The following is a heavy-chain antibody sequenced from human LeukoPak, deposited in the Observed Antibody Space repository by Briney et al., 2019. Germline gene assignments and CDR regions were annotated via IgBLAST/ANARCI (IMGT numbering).Heavy chain of an antibody. J-gene: IGHJ4*02. CDR2: VSGYTGNT. V-gene: IGHV1-18*01. Sequence: ASVKVSCKTSGYTFTTYGVSWVRQAPGQGLEWMGWVSGYTGNTNYAKRFQGRVTMTIDTSTSTVYMELTSLRSDDTAVYYCARGEVSASLYYFDFWGQGTLVTVS. CDR3: ARGEVSASLYYFDF. CDR1: GYTFTTYG. D-gene: IGHD2-2*01.